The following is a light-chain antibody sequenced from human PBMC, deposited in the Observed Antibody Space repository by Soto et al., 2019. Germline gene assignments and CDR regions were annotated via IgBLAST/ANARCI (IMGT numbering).Light chain of an antibody. Sequence: QSALTQPASVSGSPGQSITISCTGTSSDVGDSNYVSWYQQHPGKGPKLMIFDVSNRPSGVSNRFSGSKSGNTSSLTISGLQAEDEADYYCSSCTSSSTRVFGTGTKLTVL. J-gene: IGLJ1*01. CDR3: SSCTSSSTRV. CDR1: SSDVGDSNY. CDR2: DVS. V-gene: IGLV2-14*01.